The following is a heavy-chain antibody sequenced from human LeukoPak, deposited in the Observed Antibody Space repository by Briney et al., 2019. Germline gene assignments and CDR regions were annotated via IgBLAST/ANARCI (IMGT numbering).Heavy chain of an antibody. J-gene: IGHJ5*02. CDR1: GFTFSSYA. D-gene: IGHD3-3*01. CDR2: ISYDGSNK. Sequence: GGSLRLSCAASGFTFSSYAMHWVRQAPGKGLEWVAVISYDGSNKYYADSVKGRFTISRDNSKNTLYLQMNSLRTEDTAVYYCARDRTYERFWSGRTKYNWFDPWGQGTLVTVSS. V-gene: IGHV3-30-3*01. CDR3: ARDRTYERFWSGRTKYNWFDP.